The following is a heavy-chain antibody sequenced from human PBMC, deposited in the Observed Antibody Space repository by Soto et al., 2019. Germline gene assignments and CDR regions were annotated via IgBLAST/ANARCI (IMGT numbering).Heavy chain of an antibody. J-gene: IGHJ6*02. CDR3: ARPNIGVGPAATTFYYYYGMDV. D-gene: IGHD2-2*01. V-gene: IGHV1-69*01. CDR2: IIPIFGTA. Sequence: QVQLVQSGAEVKKPGSSVKVSCKASGGTFSSYAISWVRQAPGQGLEWMGGIIPIFGTANYAQKFQSRVTIAANESTITVYMELSSLKAEDTAVYYCARPNIGVGPAATTFYYYYGMDVWVQGTTVTVSS. CDR1: GGTFSSYA.